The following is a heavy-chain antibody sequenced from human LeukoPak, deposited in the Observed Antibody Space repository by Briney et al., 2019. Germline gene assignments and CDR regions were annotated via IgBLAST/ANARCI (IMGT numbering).Heavy chain of an antibody. Sequence: GGSLRLSCAASGFTFSAYAMHWVRQAPGKGLEYVSAISSNGGSTYYANSVKGRFTISRDNSKNTLYLQMGSLRAEDMAVYYYARGPPILRTTKWFDPWGQGTLVTVSS. CDR3: ARGPPILRTTKWFDP. CDR2: ISSNGGST. J-gene: IGHJ5*02. CDR1: GFTFSAYA. V-gene: IGHV3-64*01. D-gene: IGHD1-26*01.